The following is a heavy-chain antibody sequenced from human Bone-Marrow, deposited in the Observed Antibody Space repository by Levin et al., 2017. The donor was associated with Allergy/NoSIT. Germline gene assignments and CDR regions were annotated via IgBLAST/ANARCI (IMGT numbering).Heavy chain of an antibody. CDR1: GGSISRGGYH. V-gene: IGHV4-31*03. CDR2: IYYSGST. CDR3: AREDGSTFDS. Sequence: TLSLTCIVSGGSISRGGYHWTWIRQHAGKGLEWIGYIYYSGSTYYNPSLKSRAMISVDTSKNQFSLKVSSATAADTAVYYCAREDGSTFDSWGQGTLVTVSS. D-gene: IGHD2-2*03. J-gene: IGHJ4*02.